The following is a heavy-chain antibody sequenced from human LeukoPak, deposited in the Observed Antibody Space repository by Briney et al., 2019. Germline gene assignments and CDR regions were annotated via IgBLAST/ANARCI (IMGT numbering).Heavy chain of an antibody. CDR2: INHSGST. CDR1: GGSFSGCY. D-gene: IGHD3-3*01. J-gene: IGHJ4*02. Sequence: SETLSLTCAVYGGSFSGCYWSWIRQPPGKGLEWIGEINHSGSTNYNPSLKSRVTISVDTSKNQFSLKLSSVTAADTAVYYCARGRGYPLRFLEWLSPDFDYWGQGTLVTVSS. V-gene: IGHV4-34*01. CDR3: ARGRGYPLRFLEWLSPDFDY.